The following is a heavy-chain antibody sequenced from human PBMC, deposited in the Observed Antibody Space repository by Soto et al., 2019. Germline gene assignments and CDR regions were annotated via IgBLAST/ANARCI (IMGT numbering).Heavy chain of an antibody. CDR1: GGSVSSYF. CDR3: ARRARGSSSFYYYYYMDV. J-gene: IGHJ6*03. Sequence: PSETLSLTCAVSGGSVSSYFWTWIRQSPGKGLEWIGYIYYTGSTDYNASLKSRVTMSVDTSKNEFSLKLRSVTAADTAVYYCARRARGSSSFYYYYYMDVWGKGTTVTVSS. V-gene: IGHV4-59*08. D-gene: IGHD6-6*01. CDR2: IYYTGST.